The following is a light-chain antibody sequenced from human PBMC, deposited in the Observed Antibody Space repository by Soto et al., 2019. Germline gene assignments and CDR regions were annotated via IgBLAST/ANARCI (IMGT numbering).Light chain of an antibody. Sequence: DIVITQSPDSLGMSLGEMAAINGKSSQNILYKSKNKNYLAWYQQKPGQPPKLLIYWASTRESGVPDRFSGSGSGTDFTLTINGLQAEDVAVYFCQQYHTTPFTFGPGTKVDIK. CDR2: WAS. CDR3: QQYHTTPFT. V-gene: IGKV4-1*01. CDR1: QNILYKSKNKNY. J-gene: IGKJ3*01.